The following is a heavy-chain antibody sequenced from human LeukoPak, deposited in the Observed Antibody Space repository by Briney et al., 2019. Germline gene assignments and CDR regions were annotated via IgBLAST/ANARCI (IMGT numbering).Heavy chain of an antibody. CDR2: IKSDGSTT. J-gene: IGHJ3*02. CDR3: ARVCQVATEYDAFDI. V-gene: IGHV3-74*01. CDR1: GFTLSSYW. D-gene: IGHD5-12*01. Sequence: PGGSLRLSCAASGFTLSSYWMHWVRQAPGKGLVWVSRIKSDGSTTSYADSVKGRFTISRDNAKNTLYLQMNSLRAEDTAVYYCARVCQVATEYDAFDIWGQGTMVTASS.